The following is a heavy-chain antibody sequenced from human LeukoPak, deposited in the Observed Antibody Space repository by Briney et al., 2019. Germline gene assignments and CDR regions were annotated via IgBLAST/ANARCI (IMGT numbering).Heavy chain of an antibody. D-gene: IGHD2-21*01. CDR2: IRSKANNYAT. CDR1: GFTFSGSA. CDR3: TRPLVEAA. J-gene: IGHJ5*02. V-gene: IGHV3-73*01. Sequence: PGGSLRLSCAASGFTFSGSAMHWVRQASGKGLGWVCRIRSKANNYATTYAASVKGRFTIARDDSKNTAYLQMNSLKTEDTAMYYCTRPLVEAAWGQGTPVTVSS.